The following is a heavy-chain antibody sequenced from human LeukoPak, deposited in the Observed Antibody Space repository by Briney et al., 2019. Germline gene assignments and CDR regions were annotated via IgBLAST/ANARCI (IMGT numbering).Heavy chain of an antibody. J-gene: IGHJ6*04. Sequence: GGSLRLSCAASGFIFSSHAMHWVRQAPGKGLEWVAVISNDGSNKYYADSVKGRFIISRDNSKKTLYLQMNSLRAEDTAVYYCAKLGITMIGGVWGKGTTVTISS. D-gene: IGHD3-10*02. CDR3: AKLGITMIGGV. V-gene: IGHV3-30*04. CDR2: ISNDGSNK. CDR1: GFIFSSHA.